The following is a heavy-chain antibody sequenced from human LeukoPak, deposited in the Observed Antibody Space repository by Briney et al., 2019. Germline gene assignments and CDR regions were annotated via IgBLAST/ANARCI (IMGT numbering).Heavy chain of an antibody. V-gene: IGHV3-7*01. D-gene: IGHD3-9*01. CDR2: IKQDGSEK. Sequence: GGSLRLSCAASGFTFSSYWMSWVRQAPGKGLEWVANIKQDGSEKYYVDSVKGRFTISRDNAENSLYLQMNSLRAEDTAVYYCARWVDYDILTGYYLVINAFDIWGQGTMVTVSS. J-gene: IGHJ3*02. CDR1: GFTFSSYW. CDR3: ARWVDYDILTGYYLVINAFDI.